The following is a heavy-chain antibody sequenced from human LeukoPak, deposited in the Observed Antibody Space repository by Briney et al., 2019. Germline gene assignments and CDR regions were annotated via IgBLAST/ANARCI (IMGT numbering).Heavy chain of an antibody. CDR2: IIPIFGTA. CDR3: ARERVAATHGYYYYMDV. Sequence: GASVKVSCKASGGTFSSYAISWVRQAPGQGLEWMGGIIPIFGTANYAQKFQGRVTITADKSTSTAYMELSSLRSEDTAVYYCARERVAATHGYYYYMDVWGKGTTVTVSS. J-gene: IGHJ6*03. CDR1: GGTFSSYA. V-gene: IGHV1-69*06. D-gene: IGHD2-15*01.